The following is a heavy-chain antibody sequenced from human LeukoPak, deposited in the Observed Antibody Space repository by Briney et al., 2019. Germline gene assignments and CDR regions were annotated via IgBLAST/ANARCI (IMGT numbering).Heavy chain of an antibody. Sequence: SETLSLTCTVSGGSISSYYWSWIRQPPGKGLEWIGYIYYSGSTNYNPSLKSRVTISVDTSKNQFSLKLSSVTAADTAVYYCARRGELRFGREYYFDYWGQGTLVTVSS. V-gene: IGHV4-59*01. J-gene: IGHJ4*02. CDR1: GGSISSYY. D-gene: IGHD3-3*01. CDR2: IYYSGST. CDR3: ARRGELRFGREYYFDY.